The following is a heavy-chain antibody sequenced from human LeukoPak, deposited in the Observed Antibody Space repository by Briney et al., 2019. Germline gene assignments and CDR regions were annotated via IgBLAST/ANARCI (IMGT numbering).Heavy chain of an antibody. V-gene: IGHV3-30*18. Sequence: PGRSLRLSCAASGFTFSSHGMHWVRQAPGKGLEWVAVVLSYGILQYYADSVKGRFTISRDNSKNTLYLQMNSLRAEDTAVYYCANENYGSGSYSFHGMDVWGQGTTVTVSS. CDR1: GFTFSSHG. J-gene: IGHJ6*02. CDR3: ANENYGSGSYSFHGMDV. D-gene: IGHD3-10*01. CDR2: VLSYGILQ.